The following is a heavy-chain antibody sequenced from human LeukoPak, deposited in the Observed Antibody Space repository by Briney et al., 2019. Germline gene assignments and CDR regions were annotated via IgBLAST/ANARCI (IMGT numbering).Heavy chain of an antibody. J-gene: IGHJ3*02. Sequence: GGSLRLSCAASGFTFSSYWMHWVRQAPGKGLVWVSRINSDGSSTSYADSVKGRFTISRDNAKNTLYLQMNSLRAEDTAVYYCARAAGIAVAKGAFDIWGQGTMVTVSS. CDR1: GFTFSSYW. CDR2: INSDGSST. V-gene: IGHV3-74*01. D-gene: IGHD6-19*01. CDR3: ARAAGIAVAKGAFDI.